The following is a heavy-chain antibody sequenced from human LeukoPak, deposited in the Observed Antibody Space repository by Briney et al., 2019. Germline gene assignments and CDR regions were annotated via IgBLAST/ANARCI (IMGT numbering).Heavy chain of an antibody. V-gene: IGHV1-24*01. CDR1: GNTLSDLS. CDR3: ANLRGGITGCDAFDV. Sequence: ASVKVSCKVSGNTLSDLSIHWVRQAPGKGLEWMGGFEPEDGETLYAQKFQGRVTMTEDTSTDTAYMELSSLRSEDTAIYFCANLRGGITGCDAFDVWGKGTVAIVSS. J-gene: IGHJ3*01. D-gene: IGHD1-14*01. CDR2: FEPEDGET.